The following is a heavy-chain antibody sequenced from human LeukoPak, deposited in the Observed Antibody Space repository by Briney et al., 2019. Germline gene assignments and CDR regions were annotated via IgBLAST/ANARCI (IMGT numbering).Heavy chain of an antibody. D-gene: IGHD6-13*01. CDR3: SKPQVAASALDY. Sequence: PGGSLRLSCAASGFTFSSYAMSWVRQAPGKGLEWVSSISGSGGSTYYADSVKGRFTISRDNSKNTLYLQMNSLRAEDTAVYHCSKPQVAASALDYWGQGTLVTVSS. J-gene: IGHJ4*02. CDR2: ISGSGGST. CDR1: GFTFSSYA. V-gene: IGHV3-23*01.